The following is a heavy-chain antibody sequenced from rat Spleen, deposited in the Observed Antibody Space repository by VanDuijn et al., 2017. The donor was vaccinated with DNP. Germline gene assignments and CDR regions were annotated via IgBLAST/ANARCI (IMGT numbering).Heavy chain of an antibody. CDR1: GFTVSDFN. CDR2: ISTVGDNS. J-gene: IGHJ4*01. Sequence: EVQLVESGGGLVQPGWSLKLSCAASGFTVSDFNMAWVRQAPKKGLEWVASISTVGDNSVYRDSVKGRFTISRDNAKNTQYLQMDSLRSEDTATYYCARVQLGYYGMDAWGQGTSVTVSS. D-gene: IGHD5-1*01. CDR3: ARVQLGYYGMDA. V-gene: IGHV5S13*01.